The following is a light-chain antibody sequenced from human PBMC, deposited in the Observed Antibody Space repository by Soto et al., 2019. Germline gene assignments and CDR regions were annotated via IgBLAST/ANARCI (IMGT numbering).Light chain of an antibody. V-gene: IGLV2-11*01. CDR1: SSDVGAYDY. Sequence: QSALTQPRSVSGSPGQSVTISCTGTSSDVGAYDYVSWYQQDPGKAPKVLIYDVSERPSGVPDRFSGSKSDNTASLTISGGQADEEADYYCSSSAGSYTIVVFGGGTKLTVL. CDR3: SSSAGSYTIVV. J-gene: IGLJ2*01. CDR2: DVS.